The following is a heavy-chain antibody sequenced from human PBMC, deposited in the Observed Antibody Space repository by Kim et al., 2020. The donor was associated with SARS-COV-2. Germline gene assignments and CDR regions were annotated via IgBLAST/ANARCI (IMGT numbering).Heavy chain of an antibody. Sequence: ASVKVSCKASGYTFTSYAMHWVRQAPGQRLEWMGWINAGNGNTKYSHKFQGRVTITRDTSAGTAYMELSSLRSEDTAVYYCARVPYYYGSGSNYWFDPWGQGTLVTVSS. CDR2: INAGNGNT. V-gene: IGHV1-3*01. CDR1: GYTFTSYA. J-gene: IGHJ5*02. CDR3: ARVPYYYGSGSNYWFDP. D-gene: IGHD3-10*01.